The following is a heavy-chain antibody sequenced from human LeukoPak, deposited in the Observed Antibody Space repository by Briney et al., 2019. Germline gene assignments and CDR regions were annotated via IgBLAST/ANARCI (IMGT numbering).Heavy chain of an antibody. CDR2: IKGDGSEL. CDR1: GFTFSRYW. V-gene: IGHV3-7*03. J-gene: IGHJ1*01. CDR3: AKDHYYDSSGYYQH. Sequence: AGGSLRLSCAASGFTFSRYWMNWVRQAPGKGLEWVATIKGDGSELAYVDSVKGRFTISRDNSKNTLYLQMNSLRAEDTAVYYCAKDHYYDSSGYYQHWGQGTLVTVSS. D-gene: IGHD3-22*01.